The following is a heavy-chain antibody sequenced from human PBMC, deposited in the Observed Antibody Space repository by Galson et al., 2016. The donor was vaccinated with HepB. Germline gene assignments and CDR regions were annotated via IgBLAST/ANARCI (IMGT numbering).Heavy chain of an antibody. CDR1: GFTFSRYW. J-gene: IGHJ6*02. CDR2: IDGDGSST. Sequence: SLRLSCAASGFTFSRYWMHWVRQAPGKGLVWVSRIDGDGSSTTYADSVKGRFTISRDNAKNTVHLQMNRVRAEDTAVYYCVRDDYGDDPIYYYYYGLDVWGPGTTVTVSS. V-gene: IGHV3-74*01. D-gene: IGHD4-17*01. CDR3: VRDDYGDDPIYYYYYGLDV.